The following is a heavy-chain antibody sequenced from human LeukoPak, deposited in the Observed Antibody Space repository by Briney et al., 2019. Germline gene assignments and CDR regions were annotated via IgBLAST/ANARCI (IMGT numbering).Heavy chain of an antibody. CDR1: GGSISSGSYY. V-gene: IGHV4-39*07. J-gene: IGHJ5*02. Sequence: SETLSLTCIVSGGSISSGSYYWGWIRQPPGKGLEWIGSIYYSGRTYYNPSLKSRVTISVDTSKNQFSLKLSSVTAADTAVYYCAREGNYGDYDPTTAIDPWGQGTLVTVSS. CDR2: IYYSGRT. CDR3: AREGNYGDYDPTTAIDP. D-gene: IGHD4-17*01.